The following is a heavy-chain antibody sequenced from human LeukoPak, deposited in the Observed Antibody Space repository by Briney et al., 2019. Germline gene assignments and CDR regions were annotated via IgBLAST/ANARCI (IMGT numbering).Heavy chain of an antibody. J-gene: IGHJ4*02. V-gene: IGHV1-24*01. D-gene: IGHD4-17*01. CDR2: FDPEDGET. CDR3: ATYGDSEYFFDY. CDR1: GYTLTELS. Sequence: ASVKVSCKVSGYTLTELSMHWVRQAPGKGLEWMGGFDPEDGETIYAQKFQGRVTITADESTSTAYMELSSLRSEDTAVYYCATYGDSEYFFDYWGQGTLVTVSS.